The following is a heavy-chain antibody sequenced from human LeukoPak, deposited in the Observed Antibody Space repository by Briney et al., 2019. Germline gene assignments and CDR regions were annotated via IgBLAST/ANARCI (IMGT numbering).Heavy chain of an antibody. CDR1: GGSISSHY. D-gene: IGHD3-10*01. J-gene: IGHJ6*03. CDR2: IYYSGST. Sequence: SETLSLTCTVSGGSISSHYWSWIRQPPGKGLEWIGYIYYSGSTNYNPSLKSRVTISVDTSKNQFSLKLSSVTAADTAVYYCARGLSGYYYYYMDVWGKGTTVTVSS. CDR3: ARGLSGYYYYYMDV. V-gene: IGHV4-59*11.